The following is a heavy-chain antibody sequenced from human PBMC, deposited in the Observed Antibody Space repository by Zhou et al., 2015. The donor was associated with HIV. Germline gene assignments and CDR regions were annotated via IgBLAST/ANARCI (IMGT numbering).Heavy chain of an antibody. V-gene: IGHV1-69*01. Sequence: QVQLVQSGAEVKKPGSSVKVSCKASGGTFNAFAIAWVRQAPGKGLEWMGGIIPMFHTPNYAQRFQGRLTIIADESTTTVHMELSGLRSEDTAIYYCAVTPTPRAEITEAGKFYFFEMDVVGPRDHGQRLL. CDR1: GGTFNAFA. CDR2: IIPMFHTP. D-gene: IGHD6-19*01. CDR3: AVTPTPRAEITEAGKFYFFEMDV. J-gene: IGHJ6*02.